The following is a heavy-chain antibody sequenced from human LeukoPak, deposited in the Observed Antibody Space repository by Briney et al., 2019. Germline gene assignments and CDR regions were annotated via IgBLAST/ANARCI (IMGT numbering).Heavy chain of an antibody. V-gene: IGHV4-59*01. D-gene: IGHD3-22*01. Sequence: PSETLSLTCTVSGGSISSYYWSWIRQPPGKGLEWIGYIYYSGSTNYNPSLKSRVTITVDTSKTQFSLKLSSVTAADTAVYYCARGNYDSSGYYYFDYWGQGTLVTVSS. CDR3: ARGNYDSSGYYYFDY. CDR1: GGSISSYY. J-gene: IGHJ4*02. CDR2: IYYSGST.